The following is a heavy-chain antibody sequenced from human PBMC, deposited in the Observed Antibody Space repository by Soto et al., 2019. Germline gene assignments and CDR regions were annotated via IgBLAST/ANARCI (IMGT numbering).Heavy chain of an antibody. Sequence: ASVKVSCKASVYTFTGSYRHWVRQAPGQGLEWMGWINRNSGGTNYAQKLQGRVTMTTDKSTSTAYMELRSLRSDDTAVYYCARYCSSTSCSYPLGAFDIWGQGAMVTVSS. D-gene: IGHD2-2*01. CDR3: ARYCSSTSCSYPLGAFDI. CDR1: VYTFTGSY. CDR2: INRNSGGT. V-gene: IGHV1-2*02. J-gene: IGHJ3*02.